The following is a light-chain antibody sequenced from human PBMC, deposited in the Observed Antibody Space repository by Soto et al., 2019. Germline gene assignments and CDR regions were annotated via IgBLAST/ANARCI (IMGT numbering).Light chain of an antibody. V-gene: IGKV4-1*01. Sequence: EIVMTQSPDCLAVSLGERATINCKASQSVLYSSNNKNYLAWYQQRPGQPPKLLIYWASTRESGVPDRFSGSGSGTDFTLTITSLQAEDVALYYCQQYESTPPTLGQGTKLEIK. J-gene: IGKJ2*01. CDR2: WAS. CDR3: QQYESTPPT. CDR1: QSVLYSSNNKNY.